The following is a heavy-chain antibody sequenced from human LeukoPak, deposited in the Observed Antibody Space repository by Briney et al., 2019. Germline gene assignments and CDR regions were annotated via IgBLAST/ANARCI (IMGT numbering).Heavy chain of an antibody. CDR2: FDPEDGET. CDR3: ATDTRFDSGMDY. CDR1: GYTLTELY. V-gene: IGHV1-24*01. D-gene: IGHD1-26*01. J-gene: IGHJ4*02. Sequence: ASVKVSCKVSGYTLTELYMHWVRQAPGKGLEWMGGFDPEDGETIYAQKFQGRVTMTEDTSTDTAYMELSSLRSEDTAVYYCATDTRFDSGMDYWGQGTLVTVSS.